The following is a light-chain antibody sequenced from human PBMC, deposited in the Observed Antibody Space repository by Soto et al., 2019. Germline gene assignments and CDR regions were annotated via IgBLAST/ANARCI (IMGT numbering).Light chain of an antibody. CDR3: LQHNIYPYS. V-gene: IGKV1-17*01. J-gene: IGKJ2*01. Sequence: DIQMTQSPSSLSASVGDRVTITCRASQGITNDFGWYQQKPGKAPKRLIYAASSLQSGVPSRFSGSGSGTDFTLKIISLKTHDFATYSSLQHNIYPYSFGQGTTLAIK. CDR2: AAS. CDR1: QGITND.